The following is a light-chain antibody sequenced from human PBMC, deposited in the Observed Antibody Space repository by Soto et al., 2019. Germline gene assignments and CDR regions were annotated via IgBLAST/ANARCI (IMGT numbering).Light chain of an antibody. Sequence: EIVLTQSPGTLSLSPGQRATLSCRASQSVSSSSLASYQQRPGQAPRLLIYGACRRATGIPDRFSGSGSGTDFTLTISRLEPEHFAVYYCQHYGASPKYTFGQGTKLEIK. CDR1: QSVSSSS. CDR3: QHYGASPKYT. V-gene: IGKV3-20*01. J-gene: IGKJ2*01. CDR2: GAC.